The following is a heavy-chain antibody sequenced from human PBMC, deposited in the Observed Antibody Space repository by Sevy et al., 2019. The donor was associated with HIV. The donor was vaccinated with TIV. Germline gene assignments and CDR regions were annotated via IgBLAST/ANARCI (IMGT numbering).Heavy chain of an antibody. CDR2: IRYDGSDK. J-gene: IGHJ4*02. CDR1: GFTFSNYG. CDR3: AKDLAGPGRRYFDY. D-gene: IGHD6-13*01. V-gene: IGHV3-30*02. Sequence: LSLTCAASGFTFSNYGMYWVRQVPGKGLEWVTFIRYDGSDKYYAASVKGRFTISRDDSKNTLYLQMDSLTPEDTAIYYCAKDLAGPGRRYFDYWGQGTLVTVSS.